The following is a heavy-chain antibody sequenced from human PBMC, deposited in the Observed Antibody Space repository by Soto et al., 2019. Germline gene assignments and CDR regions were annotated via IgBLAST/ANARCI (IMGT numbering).Heavy chain of an antibody. Sequence: GASVKVSCKASGYTFTSYAMHWVRQAPGQRLEWMGWINAGNGNTKYSQKFQGRVTITRDTSASTAYMELSSLRSEDTAGYYCARVRETYSRRWPFDYWGQGTLVTVSS. CDR1: GYTFTSYA. CDR2: INAGNGNT. V-gene: IGHV1-3*01. D-gene: IGHD6-13*01. CDR3: ARVRETYSRRWPFDY. J-gene: IGHJ4*02.